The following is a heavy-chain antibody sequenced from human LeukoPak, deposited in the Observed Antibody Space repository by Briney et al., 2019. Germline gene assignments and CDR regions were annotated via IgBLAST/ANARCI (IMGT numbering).Heavy chain of an antibody. Sequence: SETLSLTCGVYGGSFSGYYWSWIRQPPGKGLEWIGEINHSGSTNYNPSLKSRVTISVDTCKNQFSLKLSSVTAADTAVYYCARGRSSMVRGYYYYYMDVWGKGTTVTISS. CDR3: ARGRSSMVRGYYYYYMDV. J-gene: IGHJ6*03. D-gene: IGHD3-10*01. CDR2: INHSGST. V-gene: IGHV4-34*01. CDR1: GGSFSGYY.